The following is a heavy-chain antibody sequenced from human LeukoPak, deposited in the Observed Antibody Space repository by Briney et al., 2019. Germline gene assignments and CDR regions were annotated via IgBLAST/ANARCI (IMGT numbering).Heavy chain of an antibody. CDR1: GYTFTIYG. D-gene: IGHD5-24*01. V-gene: IGHV1-18*01. CDR3: ARVFGDGYNYFDY. CDR2: ISAYNGST. Sequence: ASVKVSFKASGYTFTIYGISWVRQAPGQGREWMGWISAYNGSTNYAQKLQGRVTMTTDTSTSTAYMELRSLRSDDTAVYYCARVFGDGYNYFDYWGQGTLVTVSS. J-gene: IGHJ4*02.